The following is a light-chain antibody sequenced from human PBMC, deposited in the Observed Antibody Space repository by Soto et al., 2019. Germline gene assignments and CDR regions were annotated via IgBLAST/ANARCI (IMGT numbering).Light chain of an antibody. V-gene: IGLV4-69*01. J-gene: IGLJ2*01. Sequence: QSVLTQSPSASASLGASVKLTCTLSSGHSSNAIAWHQQQPEKGPRYLMKLTSDGSHSKGDGIPDRFSGSSSGAERYLTISSLQSEDEADYYCQTWGTGIQVFGGGTKLTVL. CDR3: QTWGTGIQV. CDR2: LTSDGSH. CDR1: SGHSSNA.